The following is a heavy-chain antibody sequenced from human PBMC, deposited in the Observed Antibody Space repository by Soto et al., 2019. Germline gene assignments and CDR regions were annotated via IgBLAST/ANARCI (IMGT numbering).Heavy chain of an antibody. Sequence: PSETLSLTCTVSGGSISSGGYYWSWIRQHPGKGLEWIGYIYYSGSTYYNPSLKSRVTISVDTSKNQFSLKLSSVTAADTAVYYCAREYYDYVWGSYRYRHYYGMDVWGQGTTVT. CDR3: AREYYDYVWGSYRYRHYYGMDV. V-gene: IGHV4-31*03. D-gene: IGHD3-16*02. CDR1: GGSISSGGYY. CDR2: IYYSGST. J-gene: IGHJ6*02.